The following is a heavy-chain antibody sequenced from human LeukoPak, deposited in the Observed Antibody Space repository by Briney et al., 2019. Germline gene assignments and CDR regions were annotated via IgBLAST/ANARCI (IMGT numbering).Heavy chain of an antibody. Sequence: ASVKVSCKASGYTFTGYYMHWVRQAPGQGLEWMGWINPNSGGTNYAQKLQGRVTMSTDTSTSTAYMELRSLRSDDTAIYYCARTQDVTYYYYYMDVWGKGTTVTVSS. CDR1: GYTFTGYY. J-gene: IGHJ6*03. CDR3: ARTQDVTYYYYYMDV. D-gene: IGHD2-21*02. CDR2: INPNSGGT. V-gene: IGHV1-2*02.